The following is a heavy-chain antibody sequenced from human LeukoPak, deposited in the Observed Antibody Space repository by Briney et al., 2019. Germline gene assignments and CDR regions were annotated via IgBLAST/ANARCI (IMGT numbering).Heavy chain of an antibody. D-gene: IGHD6-19*01. CDR1: GGSISSYY. Sequence: SETLSLTCTVSGGSISSYYWSWIRQPPGKGLEWIGYIYYSGSTNYNPSLKSRVTMSVDTSKNQFSLKLSSVTAADTAVYYCARDPRIAVAGTHYYYMDVWGKGTTVTISS. J-gene: IGHJ6*03. CDR3: ARDPRIAVAGTHYYYMDV. V-gene: IGHV4-59*12. CDR2: IYYSGST.